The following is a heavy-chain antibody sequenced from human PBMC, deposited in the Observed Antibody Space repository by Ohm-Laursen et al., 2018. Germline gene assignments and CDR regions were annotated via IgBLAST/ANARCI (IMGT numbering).Heavy chain of an antibody. CDR3: AKRIGGYGTFDY. D-gene: IGHD1-26*01. V-gene: IGHV4-59*01. CDR1: GDSIRSYY. CDR2: IYYTGSS. J-gene: IGHJ4*02. Sequence: SDTLSLTWTVSGDSIRSYYWTWIRQPPGQGLEWIGNIYYTGSSNYNPSLKSRVTMSVDTSKNQISLNLSSVTAADTAVYYCAKRIGGYGTFDYWGQGTLVTVSS.